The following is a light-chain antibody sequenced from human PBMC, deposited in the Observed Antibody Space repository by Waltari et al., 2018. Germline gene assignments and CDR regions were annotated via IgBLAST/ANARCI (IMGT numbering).Light chain of an antibody. CDR1: SSDVGGYNY. CDR2: DVS. V-gene: IGLV2-14*03. J-gene: IGLJ2*01. CDR3: SSYVSSDTLEL. Sequence: HSALTHPASVSGSPGESITISCTGNSSDVGGYNYVYWYQQHPGKAPKLMIFDVSNRPSGVSSRFSGSKSGNTSSLTISGLQAEDEADYYCSSYVSSDTLELFGGGTSLTVL.